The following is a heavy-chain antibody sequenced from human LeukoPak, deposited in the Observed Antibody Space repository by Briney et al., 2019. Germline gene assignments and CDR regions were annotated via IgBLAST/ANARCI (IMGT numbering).Heavy chain of an antibody. V-gene: IGHV6-1*01. D-gene: IGHD5-18*01. CDR1: GDSVSSNSAA. CDR2: TFYRSKWYN. J-gene: IGHJ4*02. Sequence: SQTLSLTCAISGDSVSSNSAAWTWIRQSPSRGLEWLGRTFYRSKWYNEYAASVKSRITINPDTSKNQFSLQLDSVTPEDTAVYYCAREYMDTAMAEAVDYWGQGTLVTVSS. CDR3: AREYMDTAMAEAVDY.